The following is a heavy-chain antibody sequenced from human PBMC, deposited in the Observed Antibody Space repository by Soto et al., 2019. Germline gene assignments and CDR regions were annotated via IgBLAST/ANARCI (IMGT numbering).Heavy chain of an antibody. V-gene: IGHV3-23*01. J-gene: IGHJ6*02. Sequence: SLRLSCAASGFTFSSYAMSWVRQAPGKGLEWVSAISGSGGSTYYADSVKGRFTISRDNSKNTLYLQMNSLRAEDTAVYYCAKDGRSAVTTFLGYYYGMDVWGQGTTGTVSS. D-gene: IGHD4-17*01. CDR3: AKDGRSAVTTFLGYYYGMDV. CDR2: ISGSGGST. CDR1: GFTFSSYA.